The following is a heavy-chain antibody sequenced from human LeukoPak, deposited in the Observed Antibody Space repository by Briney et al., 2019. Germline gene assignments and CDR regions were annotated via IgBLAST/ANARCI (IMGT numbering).Heavy chain of an antibody. CDR2: INPSGGST. Sequence: GASVKVSCKASGYTFTSYYMHWVRQAPGQGLEWMGIINPSGGSTSYAQKFQGRVTMTRDTSTSTVHMELSSLRSEDTAVYYCARDRFWSAPYMGSGYDAFDIWGQGTMVTVSS. J-gene: IGHJ3*02. D-gene: IGHD3-3*01. CDR1: GYTFTSYY. V-gene: IGHV1-46*01. CDR3: ARDRFWSAPYMGSGYDAFDI.